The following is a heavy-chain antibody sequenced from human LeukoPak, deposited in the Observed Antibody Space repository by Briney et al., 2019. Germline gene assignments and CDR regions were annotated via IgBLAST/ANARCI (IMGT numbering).Heavy chain of an antibody. V-gene: IGHV4-59*01. CDR1: GGSISDYY. CDR2: SFYSGST. Sequence: PSETLSLTCTVSGGSISDYYWTWIRQPPGKGLEWIGYSFYSGSTNYNPSLKSRVSISVDRSKNQFSLKLKSVTPADTAVYYCAREGRWFADSWGQGTLVTVSS. D-gene: IGHD3-10*01. J-gene: IGHJ4*02. CDR3: AREGRWFADS.